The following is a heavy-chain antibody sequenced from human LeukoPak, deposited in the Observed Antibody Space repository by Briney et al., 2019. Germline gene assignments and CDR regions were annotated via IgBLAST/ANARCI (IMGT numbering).Heavy chain of an antibody. CDR3: ARAGYCSGGSCYSGRFDY. J-gene: IGHJ4*02. CDR1: GGSISSYY. Sequence: SETLSLTCTVSGGSISSYYWSWIRQPPGKGLEWIGYIYYSGSTNYNPSLKSRVTISVDTSKNQFSLKLSPVTAADTAVYYCARAGYCSGGSCYSGRFDYWGQGTLVTVSS. V-gene: IGHV4-59*01. D-gene: IGHD2-15*01. CDR2: IYYSGST.